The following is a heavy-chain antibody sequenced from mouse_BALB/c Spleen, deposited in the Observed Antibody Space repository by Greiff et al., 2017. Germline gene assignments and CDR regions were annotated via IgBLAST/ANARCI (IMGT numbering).Heavy chain of an antibody. J-gene: IGHJ4*01. D-gene: IGHD1-1*01. CDR3: ARHPGSSYAMDY. CDR2: ISSGGGST. Sequence: EVQLVESGGGLVKPGGSLKLSCAASGFAFSSYDMSWVRQTPEKRLEWVAYISSGGGSTYYPDTVKGRFTISRDNAKNTLYLQMSSLKSEDTAMYYCARHPGSSYAMDYWGQGTSVTVSS. V-gene: IGHV5-12-1*01. CDR1: GFAFSSYD.